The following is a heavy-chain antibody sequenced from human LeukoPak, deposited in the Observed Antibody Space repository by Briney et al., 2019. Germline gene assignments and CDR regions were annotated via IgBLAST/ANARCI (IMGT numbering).Heavy chain of an antibody. CDR1: GFTVSSNY. CDR3: ARASYGDYYYGMDV. CDR2: IYSGGST. J-gene: IGHJ6*02. V-gene: IGHV3-66*01. Sequence: GGSLRLSCAASGFTVSSNYMSWVRQAPGKGLEWVSAIYSGGSTYYADSVKGRFTISRDNSKNTLYLQMNSLRAEDTAVYYCARASYGDYYYGMDVWGQGTTVTVSS. D-gene: IGHD4-17*01.